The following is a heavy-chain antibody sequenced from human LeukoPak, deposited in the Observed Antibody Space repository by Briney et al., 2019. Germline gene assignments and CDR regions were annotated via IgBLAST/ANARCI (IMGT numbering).Heavy chain of an antibody. CDR3: ARGSGDYVGFGFDY. J-gene: IGHJ4*02. CDR1: GGSISSGGYS. CDR2: IYHSGST. D-gene: IGHD4-17*01. V-gene: IGHV4-30-2*01. Sequence: SQTLSLTCAVSGGSISSGGYSWSWLRQPPGKGLEWIGYIYHSGSTYYNPSLKSRVTISVDRSKNQFSLKLSSVTAADTAVYYCARGSGDYVGFGFDYWGQGTLVTVSS.